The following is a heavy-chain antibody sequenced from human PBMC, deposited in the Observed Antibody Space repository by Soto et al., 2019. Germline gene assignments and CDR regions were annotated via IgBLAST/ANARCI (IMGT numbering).Heavy chain of an antibody. CDR2: ISSSSSYI. CDR1: GFTFSSYS. J-gene: IGHJ6*02. Sequence: GGSLRLSCAASGFTFSSYSMNWVRQAPGKGLEWVSSISSSSSYIYYADSVKGRFTISRDNAKNSLYLQMNSLRAEDTAVYYCASAGVTTYYGMDVWGQGTTVTVSS. CDR3: ASAGVTTYYGMDV. D-gene: IGHD4-17*01. V-gene: IGHV3-21*01.